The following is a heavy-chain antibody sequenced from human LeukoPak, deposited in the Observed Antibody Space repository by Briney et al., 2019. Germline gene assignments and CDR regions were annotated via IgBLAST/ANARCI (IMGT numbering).Heavy chain of an antibody. CDR3: AKDGGGGIVVANSWVDF. CDR1: GFTFSSYG. V-gene: IGHV3-30*18. D-gene: IGHD2-15*01. J-gene: IGHJ4*02. CDR2: ISYDGSNK. Sequence: GRSLRLSCAASGFTFSSYGMHWVRQAPGKGLEWVSVISYDGSNKYYADSVKGRFTISRDNSKNTLYLQMNSLRAEDTAVYYCAKDGGGGIVVANSWVDFWGQGTLVTVSS.